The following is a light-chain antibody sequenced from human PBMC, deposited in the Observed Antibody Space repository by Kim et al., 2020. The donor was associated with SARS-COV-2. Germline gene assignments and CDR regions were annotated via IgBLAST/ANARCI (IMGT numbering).Light chain of an antibody. CDR3: SSYTSNLTDV. CDR2: DVT. V-gene: IGLV2-14*03. Sequence: QSALTQPASVSGSPGQSITISCAGTKSDVGGYNYVSWYQQHPGKAPKLVIYDVTKRSSGVSHRFSASKSGNTASLTISGLQAEDEADYYCSSYTSNLTDVFGAGTKVTVL. J-gene: IGLJ1*01. CDR1: KSDVGGYNY.